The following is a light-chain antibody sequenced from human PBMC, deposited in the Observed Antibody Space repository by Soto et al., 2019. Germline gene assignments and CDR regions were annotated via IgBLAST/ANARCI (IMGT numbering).Light chain of an antibody. Sequence: QSALTQPASVSGSLGQSITISCTGTSSDVGSYNRVSWYQQHPGKAPKLMIYEASKRPSGVSNRFSGSKSGNTASLTISGLQAEDEADYCCCSYAGSTSLDVFGTATKVTVL. CDR2: EAS. CDR1: SSDVGSYNR. V-gene: IGLV2-23*01. CDR3: CSYAGSTSLDV. J-gene: IGLJ1*01.